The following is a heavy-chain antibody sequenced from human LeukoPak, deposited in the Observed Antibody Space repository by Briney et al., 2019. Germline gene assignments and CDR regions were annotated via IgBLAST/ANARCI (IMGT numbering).Heavy chain of an antibody. CDR1: VFSFSDYA. CDR2: ISSGGHDAT. V-gene: IGHV3-23*01. D-gene: IGHD3-22*01. Sequence: PVGSLRLSCAASVFSFSDYAMVWVRQARRKGLEWVSGISSGGHDATFYADSVKGRFTVSRDNSKNTLYLQMTFLRVEDTALYYCAKDGLSYDTSTHIYHVDHWGQGTLVTVPS. CDR3: AKDGLSYDTSTHIYHVDH. J-gene: IGHJ1*01.